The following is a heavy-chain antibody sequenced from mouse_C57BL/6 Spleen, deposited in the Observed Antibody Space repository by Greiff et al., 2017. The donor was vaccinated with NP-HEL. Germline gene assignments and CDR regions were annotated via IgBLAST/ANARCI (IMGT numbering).Heavy chain of an antibody. V-gene: IGHV5-9-1*02. J-gene: IGHJ2*01. CDR1: GFTFSSYA. D-gene: IGHD2-9*01. CDR2: ISSGGDYI. Sequence: EVQLVESGEGLVKPGGSLKLSCAASGFTFSSYAMSWVRQTPEKRLEWVAYISSGGDYIYYADTVKGRFTISRDNARNTLYLQMSSLKSEDTAMYYCTRGVAYYGYDAPYFDYWGQGTTLTVSS. CDR3: TRGVAYYGYDAPYFDY.